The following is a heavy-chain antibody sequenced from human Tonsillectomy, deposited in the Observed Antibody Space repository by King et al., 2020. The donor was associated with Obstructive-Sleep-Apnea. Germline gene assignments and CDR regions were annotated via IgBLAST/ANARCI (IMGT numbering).Heavy chain of an antibody. CDR2: IYLWDSVT. CDR1: GYSFTSYW. D-gene: IGHD3-22*01. Sequence: QLVQSGAEVKKPGESLKISCKCSGYSFTSYWIGWGRQMPGKGLEWMGIIYLWDSVTRYSPSFQGQVTISADKSLSTAYLQWSSLNASDTAMYYCARRGSYYDSSGYQDYWGQGTLVTVSS. V-gene: IGHV5-51*01. CDR3: ARRGSYYDSSGYQDY. J-gene: IGHJ4*02.